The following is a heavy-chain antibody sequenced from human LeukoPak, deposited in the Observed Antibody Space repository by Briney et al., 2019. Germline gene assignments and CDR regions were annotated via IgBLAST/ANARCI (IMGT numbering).Heavy chain of an antibody. J-gene: IGHJ4*02. CDR2: INPSGGST. CDR1: GYTFTSNY. CDR3: ARAVDTATYYFDY. Sequence: ASVKVSCKASGYTFTSNYMHWVRQAPGQGLEWVGIINPSGGSTSYAQKFQGRVTMTRDTSTSAVYMELSSLRSEDTAVYYCARAVDTATYYFDYWGQGTLVTVSS. V-gene: IGHV1-46*01. D-gene: IGHD5-18*01.